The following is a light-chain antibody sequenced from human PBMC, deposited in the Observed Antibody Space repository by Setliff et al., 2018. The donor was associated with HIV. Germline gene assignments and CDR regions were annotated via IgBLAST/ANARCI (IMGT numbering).Light chain of an antibody. CDR3: SRMYT. CDR2: DAS. CDR1: DTINMNH. Sequence: EIVLTQSPATVSLSPGERATLNCRASDTINMNHVAWYQQKPGQAPRLLIYDASIRVNGIPGRFSGSGSGTDFTLTISRVEPEDSAVYYCSRMYTFGPGPRWIS. J-gene: IGKJ2*01. V-gene: IGKV3D-20*02.